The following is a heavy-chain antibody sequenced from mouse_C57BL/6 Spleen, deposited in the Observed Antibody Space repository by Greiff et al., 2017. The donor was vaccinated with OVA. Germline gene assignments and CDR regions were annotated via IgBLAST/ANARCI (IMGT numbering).Heavy chain of an antibody. D-gene: IGHD2-3*01. J-gene: IGHJ4*01. Sequence: EVHLVESEGGLVQPGSSMKLSCTASGFTFSDYYMAWVRQVPEKGLEWVANINYDGSSTYYLDSLKSRFIISRDNAKNILYLQMSSLKSEDTATYYCARGGGWPSFYAMDYWGQGTSVTVSS. V-gene: IGHV5-16*01. CDR1: GFTFSDYY. CDR3: ARGGGWPSFYAMDY. CDR2: INYDGSST.